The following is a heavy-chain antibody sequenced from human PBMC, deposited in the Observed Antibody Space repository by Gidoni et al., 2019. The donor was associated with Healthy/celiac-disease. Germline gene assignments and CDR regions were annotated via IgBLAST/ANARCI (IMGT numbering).Heavy chain of an antibody. V-gene: IGHV4-39*01. D-gene: IGHD2-2*01. CDR2: IYYSGST. CDR3: ARLGACSSTSCYAFDI. CDR1: GGYISSSSYY. Sequence: QLQLQESGPGLVKPSETLSLTCTVSGGYISSSSYYWGWIRQPPGKGREWIGIIYYSGSTYYNPSLKSRVTISVDTSNNQFSLKLSSVTAADTAVYYCARLGACSSTSCYAFDIWGQGTMVTVSS. J-gene: IGHJ3*02.